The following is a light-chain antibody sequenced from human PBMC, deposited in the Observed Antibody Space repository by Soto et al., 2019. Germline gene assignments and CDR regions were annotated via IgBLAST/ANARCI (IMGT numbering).Light chain of an antibody. CDR2: DAS. Sequence: EIVVTQSPATLSVSPGERVTLSCRASQSVSRNLAWYQQRPGQAPRLLIFDASTRATGVPARFSGGGSGTDFTLTISSLQSXXXXVYYCQEYNNWPPLTFGQGTKVEIK. J-gene: IGKJ1*01. V-gene: IGKV3-15*01. CDR3: QEYNNWPPLT. CDR1: QSVSRN.